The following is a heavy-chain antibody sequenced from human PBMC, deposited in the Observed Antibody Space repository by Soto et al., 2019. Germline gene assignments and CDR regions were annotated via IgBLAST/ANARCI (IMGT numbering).Heavy chain of an antibody. Sequence: ASETRSLTGTVSGDSLTGYYWTWIRQPPGKGLEWIGYIYYSGSTNYNPSLESRITISVDTAKNRTSMSLSPVTAADTAMYYCARGHPHSTGWDLWGQGTPVTVSS. D-gene: IGHD6-19*01. V-gene: IGHV4-59*01. CDR3: ARGHPHSTGWDL. CDR2: IYYSGST. J-gene: IGHJ4*02. CDR1: GDSLTGYY.